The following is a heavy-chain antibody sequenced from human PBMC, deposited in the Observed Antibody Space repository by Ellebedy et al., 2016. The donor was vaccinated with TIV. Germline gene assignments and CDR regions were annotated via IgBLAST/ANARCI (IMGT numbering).Heavy chain of an antibody. D-gene: IGHD1-26*01. CDR2: IYSRGDT. Sequence: GESLKISXAASGFTVGNNYMSWVRQAPGKGLEWVSLIYSRGDTAYADSVKGRFTISRDSSKNTLYLQMTSLRADDTAVYYCAPRAIRAPNWGQGTQVTVSS. J-gene: IGHJ4*02. CDR1: GFTVGNNY. CDR3: APRAIRAPN. V-gene: IGHV3-53*01.